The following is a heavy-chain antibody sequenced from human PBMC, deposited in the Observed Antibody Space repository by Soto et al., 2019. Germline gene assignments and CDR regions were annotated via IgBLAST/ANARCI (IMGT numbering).Heavy chain of an antibody. CDR1: GFTFTTYG. CDR2: ISYDGSNK. D-gene: IGHD2-2*02. J-gene: IGHJ6*02. V-gene: IGHV3-30*03. CDR3: AREYTAWPLAYGLDV. Sequence: GGSLRLSCGASGFTFTTYGMHWVRQAPGKGLEWVAAISYDGSNKDYSDSVKGRFTISRDNSKDTLYLQMNSLRPDDTAVYYCAREYTAWPLAYGLDVWGQGTTVTVSS.